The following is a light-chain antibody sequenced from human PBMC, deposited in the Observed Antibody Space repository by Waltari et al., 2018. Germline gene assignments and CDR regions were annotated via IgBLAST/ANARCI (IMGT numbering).Light chain of an antibody. CDR3: YSTDSTGNHVV. Sequence: SYELPKPPPASVSPGQTARITCPGNAFPKKSAFSYQKKSGQAPVLIIYDDNKRPAGIPERFSGSSSGTIATLTISGAQVGDEADYYCYSTDSTGNHVVFGGGTKLTVL. V-gene: IGLV3-10*01. J-gene: IGLJ2*01. CDR2: DDN. CDR1: AFPKKS.